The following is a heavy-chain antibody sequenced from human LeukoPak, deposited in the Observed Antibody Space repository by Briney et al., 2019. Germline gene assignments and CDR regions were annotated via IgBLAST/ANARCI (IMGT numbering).Heavy chain of an antibody. Sequence: SGGSLRLSCAASGFTFSSYGMHWVRQAPGKGLEWVAVIWYDGSNKYYADSAKGRFTISRDNSKNTLYLQMNSLRAEDTAVYYCARGGVTVFGVAAGYYGMDVWGQGTTVTVSS. D-gene: IGHD3-3*01. CDR2: IWYDGSNK. CDR1: GFTFSSYG. V-gene: IGHV3-33*01. CDR3: ARGGVTVFGVAAGYYGMDV. J-gene: IGHJ6*02.